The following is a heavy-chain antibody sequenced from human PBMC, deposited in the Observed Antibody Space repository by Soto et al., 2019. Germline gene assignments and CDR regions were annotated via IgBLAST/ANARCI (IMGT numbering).Heavy chain of an antibody. CDR1: GGFISSYY. V-gene: IGHV4-59*01. D-gene: IGHD3-10*01. Sequence: SETLSLTCTVSGGFISSYYWSWIRQPPGKGLEWIGYIYYSGSTNYNPSLKSRVTISVDTSKNQFSLKLSSVTAADTAVYYCARAEMTDGSGSYYHWGQGTLVTVSS. CDR2: IYYSGST. CDR3: ARAEMTDGSGSYYH. J-gene: IGHJ4*02.